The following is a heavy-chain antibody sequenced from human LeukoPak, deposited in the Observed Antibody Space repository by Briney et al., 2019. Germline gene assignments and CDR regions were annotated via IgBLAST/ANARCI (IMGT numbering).Heavy chain of an antibody. CDR3: AKGGSESVGYYYYGMDV. Sequence: QSGGSLRLSCAASGFTFDDYAMHWVRQAPGKGLEWVSGISWNSGSIGYADSVKGRFTISRDNAKNSLYLQMNSLRAEDTALYYCAKGGSESVGYYYYGMDVWGQGTTVTVSS. V-gene: IGHV3-9*01. CDR2: ISWNSGSI. D-gene: IGHD3-10*01. J-gene: IGHJ6*02. CDR1: GFTFDDYA.